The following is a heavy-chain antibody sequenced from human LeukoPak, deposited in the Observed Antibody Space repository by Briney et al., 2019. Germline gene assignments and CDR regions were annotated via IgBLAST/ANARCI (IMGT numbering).Heavy chain of an antibody. V-gene: IGHV4-30-2*01. Sequence: PSETLSLTCTVSGGSISSGGYYWSWIRQHPGKGLEWIGYIYHSGSTYYNPSLKSRVTISVDRSKNQFSLKLSSVTAADTAVYYCARVRGYYYDSSGPFDYWGQGTLVTVSS. CDR2: IYHSGST. J-gene: IGHJ4*02. D-gene: IGHD3-22*01. CDR3: ARVRGYYYDSSGPFDY. CDR1: GGSISSGGYY.